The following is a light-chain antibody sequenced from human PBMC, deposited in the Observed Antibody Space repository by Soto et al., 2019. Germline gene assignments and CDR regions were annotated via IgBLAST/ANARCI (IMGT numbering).Light chain of an antibody. Sequence: DIPVTQTPSSVSASVGDRVTITCRASQDVGSWLGWYQQKPGKAPKLLIYAAFSLQSGVPSRFSGSGSGTQFSLTISSLQPEDSATYYCHQAKSFPYTFGQGTKLEIK. CDR3: HQAKSFPYT. V-gene: IGKV1-12*01. CDR2: AAF. J-gene: IGKJ2*01. CDR1: QDVGSW.